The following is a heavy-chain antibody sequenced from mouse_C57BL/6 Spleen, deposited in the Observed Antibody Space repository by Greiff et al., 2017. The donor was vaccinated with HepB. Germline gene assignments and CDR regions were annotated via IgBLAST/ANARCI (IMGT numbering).Heavy chain of an antibody. V-gene: IGHV5-6*01. CDR3: ARHFYYYGSSYDWYVDV. J-gene: IGHJ1*03. CDR1: GFTFSSYG. Sequence: EVMLVESGGDLVKPGGSLKLSCAASGFTFSSYGMSWVRQTPDKRLEWVATISSGGSYTYYPDSVKGRFTISRDNAKNTLYLQMSSLKSEDTAMYYCARHFYYYGSSYDWYVDVWGTGTTVTVSS. D-gene: IGHD1-1*01. CDR2: ISSGGSYT.